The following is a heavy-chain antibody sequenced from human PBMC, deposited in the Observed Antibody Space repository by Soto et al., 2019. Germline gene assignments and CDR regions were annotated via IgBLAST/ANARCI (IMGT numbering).Heavy chain of an antibody. J-gene: IGHJ4*02. Sequence: QVQLQESGPGLVKPSQTLFLTCTVSGGSISSGAYYWSWIRQHPGKGLEWIGYIYYSGSTYYNPSLKSRVTISVDTSKNQFSLKLSSVTAADTAVYYCARDRGGSWGLGYWGQGTLVTVSS. V-gene: IGHV4-31*03. CDR2: IYYSGST. CDR1: GGSISSGAYY. D-gene: IGHD1-26*01. CDR3: ARDRGGSWGLGY.